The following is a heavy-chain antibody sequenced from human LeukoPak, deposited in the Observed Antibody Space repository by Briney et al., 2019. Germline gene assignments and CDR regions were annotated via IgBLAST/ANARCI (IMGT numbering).Heavy chain of an antibody. CDR1: GGTFSSYA. Sequence: ASVKVSCKASGGTFSSYAISWVRQAPGQGLEWMGWISAYNGNTNYAQKLQGRVTMTTDTSTSTAYMELRSLRSDDTAVYYCARQYYESYNWFDPWGQGTLVTVSS. V-gene: IGHV1-18*01. CDR2: ISAYNGNT. D-gene: IGHD3-3*01. J-gene: IGHJ5*02. CDR3: ARQYYESYNWFDP.